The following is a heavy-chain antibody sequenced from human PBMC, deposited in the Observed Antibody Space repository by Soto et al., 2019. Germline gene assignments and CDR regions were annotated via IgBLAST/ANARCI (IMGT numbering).Heavy chain of an antibody. Sequence: AASVKVSCKASGYTFTGYYMHWVRQAPGQGLEWMGWINPNSGGTNYAQKFQGRVTMTRDTSISTAYMELSRLRSDDTAVYYCARDLVSVELYYYYYGMDVWGQGTTVTVSS. D-gene: IGHD1-7*01. CDR2: INPNSGGT. CDR3: ARDLVSVELYYYYYGMDV. J-gene: IGHJ6*02. V-gene: IGHV1-2*02. CDR1: GYTFTGYY.